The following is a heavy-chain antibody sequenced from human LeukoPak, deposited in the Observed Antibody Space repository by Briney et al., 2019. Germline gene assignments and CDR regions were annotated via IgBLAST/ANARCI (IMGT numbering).Heavy chain of an antibody. CDR3: ARSGAYYYDSSGYFLAY. D-gene: IGHD3-22*01. J-gene: IGHJ4*02. CDR1: GYTFTSYY. V-gene: IGHV1-46*01. Sequence: ASVKVSCMASGYTFTSYYMHWVRQAPGQGLEWMGIINPSGGSKSYAQKFQGRVTMTRDTSTSTVYMELSSLRSEDTAVYYCARSGAYYYDSSGYFLAYWGQGTLVTVSS. CDR2: INPSGGSK.